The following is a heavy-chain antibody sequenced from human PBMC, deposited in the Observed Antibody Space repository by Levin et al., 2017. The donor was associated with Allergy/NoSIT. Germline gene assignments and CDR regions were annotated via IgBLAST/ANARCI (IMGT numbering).Heavy chain of an antibody. D-gene: IGHD6-13*01. J-gene: IGHJ3*02. CDR1: GYTFTGYY. CDR3: ARERGYSSSRPRAFDI. V-gene: IGHV1-2*04. Sequence: ASVKVSCKASGYTFTGYYMHWVRQAPGQGLEWMGWINPNSGGTNYAQKFQGWVTMTRDTSISTAYMELSRLRSDDTAVYYCARERGYSSSRPRAFDIWGQGTMVTVSS. CDR2: INPNSGGT.